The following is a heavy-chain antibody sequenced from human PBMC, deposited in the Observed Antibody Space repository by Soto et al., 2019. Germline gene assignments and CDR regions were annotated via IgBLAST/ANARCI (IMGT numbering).Heavy chain of an antibody. V-gene: IGHV4-59*01. J-gene: IGHJ4*02. CDR2: IYYSGST. Sequence: SETLSLTCTVSGGSISSYYWSWILQPPGKGLEWIGYIYYSGSTNYNPSLKSRVTISVDTSKNQFSLKLSSVTAADTAVYYCARTTYYDFWSGYYISSVGYYFDYWGQGTLVTVSS. CDR1: GGSISSYY. CDR3: ARTTYYDFWSGYYISSVGYYFDY. D-gene: IGHD3-3*01.